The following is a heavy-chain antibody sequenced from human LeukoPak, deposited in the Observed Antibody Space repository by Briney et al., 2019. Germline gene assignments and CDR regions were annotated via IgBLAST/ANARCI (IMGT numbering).Heavy chain of an antibody. CDR1: GGSISRTSYY. D-gene: IGHD1-14*01. Sequence: SETLSLTCTVSGGSISRTSYYWGWIRQPPGKGLEWIETFHYSGSTYYNPSLKSRVTISVDTSKNQFSLKLSSVTAADTAVYYCASGSGYFFDYWGQGTLVTVSS. V-gene: IGHV4-39*01. CDR2: FHYSGST. J-gene: IGHJ4*02. CDR3: ASGSGYFFDY.